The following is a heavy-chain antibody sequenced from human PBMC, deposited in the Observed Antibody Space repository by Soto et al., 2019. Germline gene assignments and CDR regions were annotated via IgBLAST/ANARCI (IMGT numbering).Heavy chain of an antibody. CDR3: ARDLSHYDILTGYYTGGMDV. Sequence: GGSLRLSCAASGFTVSSYSINWLRQAPGKGQEWVSFISSSAIFYADSVKGRFTISRDNAKNSLYLQMSSLRAEDTAVYYCARDLSHYDILTGYYTGGMDVWGQGT. D-gene: IGHD3-9*01. CDR1: GFTVSSYS. J-gene: IGHJ6*02. CDR2: ISSSAI. V-gene: IGHV3-48*01.